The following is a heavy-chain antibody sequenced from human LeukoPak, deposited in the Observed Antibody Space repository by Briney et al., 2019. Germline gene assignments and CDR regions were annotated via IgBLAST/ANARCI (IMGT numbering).Heavy chain of an antibody. CDR3: AREVGDSDSDNWFDP. D-gene: IGHD2-21*02. CDR1: GGSMSPYY. Sequence: SETLSLTCAVSGGSMSPYYWSWIRRPPGKGLVWIGYVYYSGSTNYNPSLKSRVTISLDTSKNQFSLNLTSVTAADTAVYYCAREVGDSDSDNWFDPWGQGTLVTVSS. CDR2: VYYSGST. J-gene: IGHJ5*02. V-gene: IGHV4-59*01.